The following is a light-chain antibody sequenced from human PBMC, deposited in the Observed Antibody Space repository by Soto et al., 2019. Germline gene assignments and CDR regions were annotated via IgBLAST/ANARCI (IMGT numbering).Light chain of an antibody. CDR3: PSHDRRPGGSKV. Sequence: QSVLTQPPSVSGAPGQRVTISCTGSSSNIGAGYDVHWYQQLPGTAPKLLIYGNSNRPSGVPDRFSGSKSGTSASLAITGVQAEDEADYYRPSHDRRPGGSKVFGTGTKVTVL. CDR2: GNS. J-gene: IGLJ1*01. V-gene: IGLV1-40*01. CDR1: SSNIGAGYD.